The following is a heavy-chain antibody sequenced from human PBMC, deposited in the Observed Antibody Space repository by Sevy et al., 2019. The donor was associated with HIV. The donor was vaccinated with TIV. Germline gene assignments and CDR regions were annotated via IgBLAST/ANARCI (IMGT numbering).Heavy chain of an antibody. Sequence: SETLSLTCSVSAGSLSGHYWSWIRQPPGRGLEWIGYIYSSGSTNYNPSLKSRVIISVDMSKNQFSLGLNSVTAADTAVYYCARDNQYGDYFDYWGQGTLVTVSS. V-gene: IGHV4-59*11. CDR2: IYSSGST. D-gene: IGHD4-17*01. CDR3: ARDNQYGDYFDY. J-gene: IGHJ4*02. CDR1: AGSLSGHY.